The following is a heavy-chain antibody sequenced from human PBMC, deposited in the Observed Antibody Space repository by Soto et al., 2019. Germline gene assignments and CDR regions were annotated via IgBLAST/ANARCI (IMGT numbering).Heavy chain of an antibody. V-gene: IGHV3-30*03. CDR2: ISYDGNNK. Sequence: GSSVRLFSAASAITLSNSAMNWGSQAPGKGLQWLAVISYDGNNKYYADSVEGRFTISRDNSKNTVYLQMNSLRLEDTAVYYCARGPPYSDSYFDHWGQGTLVTSPQ. CDR1: AITLSNSA. J-gene: IGHJ4*02. D-gene: IGHD4-17*01. CDR3: ARGPPYSDSYFDH.